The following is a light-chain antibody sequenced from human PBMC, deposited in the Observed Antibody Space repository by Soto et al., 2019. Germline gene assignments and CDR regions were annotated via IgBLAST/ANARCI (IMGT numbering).Light chain of an antibody. CDR3: QQYGSSPYT. Sequence: EIVLTQSPGTLSLSPGERATLSCRASQSVSSTYLAWYQQKPGQAPRLLIYNTSIRGTGIPDRFSGSGSGTDFTLTVSRLEPEDFAVYYCQQYGSSPYTFGQGTELEIK. V-gene: IGKV3-20*01. J-gene: IGKJ2*01. CDR2: NTS. CDR1: QSVSSTY.